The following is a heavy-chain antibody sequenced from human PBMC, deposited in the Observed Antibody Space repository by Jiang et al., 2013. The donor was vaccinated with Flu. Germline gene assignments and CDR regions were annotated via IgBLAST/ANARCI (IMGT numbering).Heavy chain of an antibody. V-gene: IGHV4-59*08. CDR3: VRHADGYSHLN. CDR1: GGSINSYY. D-gene: IGHD4-11*01. CDR2: IYYSGRT. Sequence: GPGLVKPSETLSLICSVSGGSINSYYWSWIRQPPGKGLEWIGYIYYSGRTKYNPSLKSRVTISVDTSKSQFYLNLNSVTAADTAVYFCVRHADGYSHLNWGQGMLVTVSP. J-gene: IGHJ4*02.